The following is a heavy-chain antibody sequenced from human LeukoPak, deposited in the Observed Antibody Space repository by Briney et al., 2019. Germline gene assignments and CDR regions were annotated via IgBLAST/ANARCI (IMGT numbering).Heavy chain of an antibody. CDR2: IRYDGSNK. V-gene: IGHV3-30*02. J-gene: IGHJ4*02. Sequence: GGSLRLSCAASGFTFSSYEMNWVRQAPGKGLEWVAFIRYDGSNKYYADSVKGRFTISRDNSKNTLYLQMNSLRADDTAVYYCAKGLHYNILTGFRRDYYFDYWGQGTLVTVSS. D-gene: IGHD3-9*01. CDR3: AKGLHYNILTGFRRDYYFDY. CDR1: GFTFSSYE.